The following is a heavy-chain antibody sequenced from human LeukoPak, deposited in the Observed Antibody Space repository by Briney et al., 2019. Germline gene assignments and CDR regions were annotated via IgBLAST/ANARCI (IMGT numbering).Heavy chain of an antibody. CDR2: INSDGSST. CDR3: AKRIQSAMAMGY. V-gene: IGHV3-74*01. CDR1: GFTFSSYW. J-gene: IGHJ4*02. Sequence: GGSLRLSCAASGFTFSSYWMHWVRQAPGKGLVWVSRINSDGSSTSYADSVKGRFTISRDNAKNTLYLQMNSLRAEDTAVYYCAKRIQSAMAMGYWGQGTLVTVSS. D-gene: IGHD5-18*01.